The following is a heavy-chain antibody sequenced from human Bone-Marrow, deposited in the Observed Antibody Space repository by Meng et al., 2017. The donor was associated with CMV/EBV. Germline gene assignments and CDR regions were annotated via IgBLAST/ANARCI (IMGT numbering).Heavy chain of an antibody. CDR1: GFPFISYS. V-gene: IGHV3-48*04. J-gene: IGHJ6*02. Sequence: GGSLRLSCAASGFPFISYSMNWVRQAPGKGLEWVSYISSRSTTIYYSDTVKGRFTISRDNGKNSLYLQMNSLRAEDTAVYYCARVKLLGNYGMDVWGQGTTVTVSS. CDR3: ARVKLLGNYGMDV. CDR2: ISSRSTTI. D-gene: IGHD2-21*02.